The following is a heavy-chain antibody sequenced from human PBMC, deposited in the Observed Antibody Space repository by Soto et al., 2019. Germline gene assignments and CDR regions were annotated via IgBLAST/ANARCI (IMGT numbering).Heavy chain of an antibody. J-gene: IGHJ4*02. CDR3: ASTPFHGGYVDY. CDR1: GFPVSSNY. D-gene: IGHD2-15*01. CDR2: IYSGGST. Sequence: PGGSLRLSCAASGFPVSSNYMSWVRQAPGKGLEWVSVIYSGGSTYYADSVKGRFTISRDNSKNTLYLQMNSLRAEDTAVYYCASTPFHGGYVDYWGQGTLVTVSS. V-gene: IGHV3-66*01.